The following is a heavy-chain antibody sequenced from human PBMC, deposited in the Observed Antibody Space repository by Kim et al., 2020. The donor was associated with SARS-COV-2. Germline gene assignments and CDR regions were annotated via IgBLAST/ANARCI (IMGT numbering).Heavy chain of an antibody. Sequence: GGSLRLSCAASGFTFSDHYMDWVRQAPGKGLEWVGRTRNKANSYTTEYAASVKGRFTISRDDSKNSLYLQMNSLKTEDTAVYYCARVDDYVWGSYDYWGQGTLVTVSS. CDR2: TRNKANSYTT. J-gene: IGHJ4*02. CDR3: ARVDDYVWGSYDY. V-gene: IGHV3-72*01. D-gene: IGHD3-16*01. CDR1: GFTFSDHY.